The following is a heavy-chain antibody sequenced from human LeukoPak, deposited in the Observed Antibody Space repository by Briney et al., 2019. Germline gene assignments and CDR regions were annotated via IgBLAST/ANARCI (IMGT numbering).Heavy chain of an antibody. CDR1: GFTVSSNY. CDR2: IYSGGST. Sequence: GGSLRLSCAGSGFTVSSNYMSWVRQAPGKGLEWVSDIYSGGSTYHADSVKGRFTISRDNSKNTLYLQMNSLRAEDTAIYYCAKDGKTRNWNYFQAKPVYWGQGTLVTVSS. CDR3: AKDGKTRNWNYFQAKPVY. D-gene: IGHD1-7*01. V-gene: IGHV3-66*01. J-gene: IGHJ4*02.